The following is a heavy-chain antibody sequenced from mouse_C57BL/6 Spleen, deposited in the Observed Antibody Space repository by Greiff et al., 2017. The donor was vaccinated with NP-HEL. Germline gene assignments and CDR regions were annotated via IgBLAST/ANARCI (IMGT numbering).Heavy chain of an antibody. V-gene: IGHV3-6*01. Sequence: EVKLQESGPGLVKPSQSLSLTCSVTGYSITSGYYWNWIRQFPGNKLEWMGYISYDGSNNYNPSLKNRISITRDTSKNQFFLKLNSVTTEDTATYYCARGSNSYYYAMDYWGQGTSVTVSS. CDR2: ISYDGSN. CDR1: GYSITSGYY. CDR3: ARGSNSYYYAMDY. D-gene: IGHD2-5*01. J-gene: IGHJ4*01.